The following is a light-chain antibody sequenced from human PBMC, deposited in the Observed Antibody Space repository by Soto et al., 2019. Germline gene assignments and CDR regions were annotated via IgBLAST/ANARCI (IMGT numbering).Light chain of an antibody. Sequence: IVLTQSPGTLSLSPGERATLSCRASQSVSSSYLAWYQQKPGQAPRLLIYGAFSRATDIPDTLSGSGSGTDFTLTINRLEPEDYAVYYCQQYGSLITFGQGTRLEIK. J-gene: IGKJ5*01. CDR3: QQYGSLIT. V-gene: IGKV3-20*01. CDR1: QSVSSSY. CDR2: GAF.